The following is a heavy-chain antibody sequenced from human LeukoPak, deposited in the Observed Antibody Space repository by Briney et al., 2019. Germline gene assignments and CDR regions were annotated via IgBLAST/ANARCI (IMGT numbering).Heavy chain of an antibody. CDR2: IYSGGST. J-gene: IGHJ4*02. CDR1: GFTFSSYD. Sequence: GGSLRLSCAASGFTFSSYDMSWVRQAPGKGLEWVSVIYSGGSTYYADPVKGRFTISRDNSKNTLYLQMNSLRAEDTAVYYCARGVWGSYRYFDYWGQGTLVTVSS. CDR3: ARGVWGSYRYFDY. V-gene: IGHV3-53*01. D-gene: IGHD3-16*02.